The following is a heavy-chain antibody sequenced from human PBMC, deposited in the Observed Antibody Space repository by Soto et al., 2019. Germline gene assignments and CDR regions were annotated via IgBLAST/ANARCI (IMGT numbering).Heavy chain of an antibody. J-gene: IGHJ4*02. CDR2: ISSSGSTA. Sequence: GGSLRLSCAASGFTFSRFELHWVRQAPGKGLEWISYISSSGSTAYYASSVEGRFTISRDNANNSVYLQMDSLRAEDAALYYCTRAAWFPYLSFYWGQGALVTVSS. V-gene: IGHV3-48*03. CDR1: GFTFSRFE. D-gene: IGHD3-10*01. CDR3: TRAAWFPYLSFY.